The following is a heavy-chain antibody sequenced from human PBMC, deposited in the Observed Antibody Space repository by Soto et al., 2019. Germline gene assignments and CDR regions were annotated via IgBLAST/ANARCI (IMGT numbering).Heavy chain of an antibody. CDR3: ASSDILTGYPPFDY. D-gene: IGHD3-9*01. CDR2: IYSGGST. CDR1: GFTVSSNY. Sequence: GGSLRLSCAASGFTVSSNYMSWVRQAPGKGLEWVSVIYSGGSTCCADSVKGRFTISRDNSKNTLYLQMNSLRAEDTAVYYCASSDILTGYPPFDYWGQGTLVTVSS. J-gene: IGHJ4*02. V-gene: IGHV3-66*01.